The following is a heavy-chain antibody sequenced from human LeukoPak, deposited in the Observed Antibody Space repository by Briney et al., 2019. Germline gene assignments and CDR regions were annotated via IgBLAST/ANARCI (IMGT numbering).Heavy chain of an antibody. CDR2: IKSKTDGGTT. V-gene: IGHV3-15*01. J-gene: IGHJ4*02. D-gene: IGHD6-19*01. Sequence: GGSLRLSCAASGFTFSNAWMNWVRQAPGKGLEWVGRIKSKTDGGTTDYAAPVKGRFTISRDDSKTTLYLQMNSLKTEDTAVYYCTTFESLVTVAGQDYWGQGTPVTVSS. CDR1: GFTFSNAW. CDR3: TTFESLVTVAGQDY.